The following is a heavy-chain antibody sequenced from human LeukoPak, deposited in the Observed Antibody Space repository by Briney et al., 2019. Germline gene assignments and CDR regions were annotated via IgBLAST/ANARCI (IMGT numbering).Heavy chain of an antibody. CDR3: ARVSGPGMNEYYHL. CDR1: GITFSGAW. Sequence: GGSLRLSCAASGITFSGAWMHWVRHAPGKGLVGVSRINDDGSFRIYANSVKGRFTISRDNAENTLFLQMDSLRAEDTAVYYCARVSGPGMNEYYHLWGQGTLVTVSS. CDR2: INDDGSFR. J-gene: IGHJ1*01. V-gene: IGHV3-74*01. D-gene: IGHD3-10*01.